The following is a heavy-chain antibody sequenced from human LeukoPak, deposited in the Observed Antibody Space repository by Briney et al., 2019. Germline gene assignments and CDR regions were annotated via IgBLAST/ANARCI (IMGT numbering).Heavy chain of an antibody. J-gene: IGHJ4*02. CDR3: ATEPYCSGGSCSDL. Sequence: ASVKVSCKASGYTFTSYDINWVRQATAQGLKWMGWMNPNSGNTGYAQKFQGRVTMTRNTSISTAYMELSSLRSEDTAVYYCATEPYCSGGSCSDLWGQGTLITVSS. D-gene: IGHD2-15*01. CDR1: GYTFTSYD. CDR2: MNPNSGNT. V-gene: IGHV1-8*01.